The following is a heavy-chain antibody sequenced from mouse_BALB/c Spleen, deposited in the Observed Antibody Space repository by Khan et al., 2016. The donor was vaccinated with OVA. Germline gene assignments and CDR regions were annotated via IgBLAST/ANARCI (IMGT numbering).Heavy chain of an antibody. V-gene: IGHV1-80*01. J-gene: IGHJ3*01. D-gene: IGHD2-14*01. CDR1: GYAFSNYW. CDR3: ARSGYDDFAY. CDR2: NYPGDGDT. Sequence: VQLQESGAELVRPGSSVKISCKASGYAFSNYWMNWVKQRPGQGLEWIGQNYPGDGDTSFNGKFRGKATLTADKSYSTAYMQLSSLTSEDTAVYFCARSGYDDFAYWGQGTLVTVSA.